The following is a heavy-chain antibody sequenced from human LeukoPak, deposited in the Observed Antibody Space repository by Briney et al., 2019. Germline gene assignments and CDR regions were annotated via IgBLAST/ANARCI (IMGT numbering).Heavy chain of an antibody. D-gene: IGHD2/OR15-2a*01. Sequence: GSLRLSCAASGFTFSSYEMNWVRQAPGKGLEWIGEINHSGSTNYNPSLKSRVTISVDTSKNQFSLKLSSVTAADTAVYYCARAVGRLLNYWGQGTLVTVSS. CDR2: INHSGST. CDR1: GFTFSSYE. CDR3: ARAVGRLLNY. J-gene: IGHJ4*02. V-gene: IGHV4-34*01.